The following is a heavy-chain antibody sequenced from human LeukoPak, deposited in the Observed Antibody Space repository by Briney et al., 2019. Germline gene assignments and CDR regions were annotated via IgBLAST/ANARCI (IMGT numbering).Heavy chain of an antibody. J-gene: IGHJ4*02. CDR1: GDSVSSSSYY. V-gene: IGHV4-39*01. CDR3: VRYMGDYNNYVGY. Sequence: PSETLSLTCAVSGDSVSSSSYYWGWIRQPPGKGLEWIGNIFYDEKTYFNPSLKSRITISVDTSKNQLSLKLSSVTAADTAVYYCVRYMGDYNNYVGYWGQGTLVTVSP. CDR2: IFYDEKT. D-gene: IGHD4-17*01.